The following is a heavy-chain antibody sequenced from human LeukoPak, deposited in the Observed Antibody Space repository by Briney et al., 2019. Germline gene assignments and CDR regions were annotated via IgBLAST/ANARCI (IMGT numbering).Heavy chain of an antibody. CDR2: IIPIFGTA. Sequence: GASVKVSCKASGGAFSIYAISWVRQAPGQGLEWMGGIIPIFGTANYAQKFQGRVTITADESTSTAYMELTSQRPEDTAVYYCARSLGYGDYSQAFDYWGQGTLVTVSS. V-gene: IGHV1-69*13. CDR3: ARSLGYGDYSQAFDY. J-gene: IGHJ4*02. CDR1: GGAFSIYA. D-gene: IGHD4-17*01.